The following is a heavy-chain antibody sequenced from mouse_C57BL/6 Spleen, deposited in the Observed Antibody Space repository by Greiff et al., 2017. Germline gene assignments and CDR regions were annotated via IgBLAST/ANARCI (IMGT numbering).Heavy chain of an antibody. CDR2: IDPSDSET. Sequence: QVQLQQPGAELVRPGSSVKLSCKASGYTFTSYWMHWVKQRPIQGLEWIGNIDPSDSETHYTQKIKDKATLTVDKSSSTAYMQLSSLTSVDSSVYYCARSGITNNFDYWGKGTTLTGSS. V-gene: IGHV1-52*01. D-gene: IGHD1-1*01. CDR3: ARSGITNNFDY. J-gene: IGHJ2*01. CDR1: GYTFTSYW.